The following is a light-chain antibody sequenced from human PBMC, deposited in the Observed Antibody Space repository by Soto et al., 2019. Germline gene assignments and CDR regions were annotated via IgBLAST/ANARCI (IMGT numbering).Light chain of an antibody. CDR2: DAS. Sequence: EIVLTQSPATLSLSPGERATLSCGASQSVSSYLAWYQQKPGQAPRLLIYDASNRATGIPARFSGSGSGTDFTLTSSSLEPDDFALYYCRQRSNWPATFGGGTKVEIK. CDR1: QSVSSY. V-gene: IGKV3-11*01. J-gene: IGKJ4*01. CDR3: RQRSNWPAT.